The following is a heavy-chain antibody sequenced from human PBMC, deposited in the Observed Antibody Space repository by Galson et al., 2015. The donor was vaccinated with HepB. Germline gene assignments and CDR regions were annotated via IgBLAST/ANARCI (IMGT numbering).Heavy chain of an antibody. Sequence: SVKVSCKASGYTFTSYGISWVRQAPGQGLEWMGWISAYNGNTNYAQKLQGRVTMTTDTSTSTAYMELRSLRSDDTAVYYCARDRYCSSTSCYESVSWFGPWGQGTLVTVSS. D-gene: IGHD2-2*01. CDR1: GYTFTSYG. CDR3: ARDRYCSSTSCYESVSWFGP. CDR2: ISAYNGNT. J-gene: IGHJ5*02. V-gene: IGHV1-18*01.